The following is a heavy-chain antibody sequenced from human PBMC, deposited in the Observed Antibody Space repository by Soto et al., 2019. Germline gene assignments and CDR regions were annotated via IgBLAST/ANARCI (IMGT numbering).Heavy chain of an antibody. D-gene: IGHD3-10*01. CDR3: ASLMSSGYYYGMDV. J-gene: IGHJ6*02. V-gene: IGHV1-69*02. CDR1: GGTFSSYT. CDR2: INPILGIA. Sequence: QVQLVQSGAEVKKPGSSVKVSCKGSGGTFSSYTISWVRQAPGQGLEWMGRINPILGIANYAQKFQGRVTITADKSTSTAYMELSSLRSEDTAVYYCASLMSSGYYYGMDVWGQGTTVTVSS.